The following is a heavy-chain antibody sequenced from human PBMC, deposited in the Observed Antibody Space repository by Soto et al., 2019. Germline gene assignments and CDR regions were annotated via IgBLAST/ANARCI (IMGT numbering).Heavy chain of an antibody. CDR1: GGSFSGYY. D-gene: IGHD2-15*01. V-gene: IGHV4-34*01. J-gene: IGHJ4*02. Sequence: QVQLQQWGAGLLKPSETLSLTCAVYGGSFSGYYWSWIRQPPGKGLEWIGEINHSGSTNYNPSLKSRVTISVDTSKHQFSLKLSSVTAADTAVYYCARGTDIVVVVAAKTFDYWGQGTLVTVSS. CDR3: ARGTDIVVVVAAKTFDY. CDR2: INHSGST.